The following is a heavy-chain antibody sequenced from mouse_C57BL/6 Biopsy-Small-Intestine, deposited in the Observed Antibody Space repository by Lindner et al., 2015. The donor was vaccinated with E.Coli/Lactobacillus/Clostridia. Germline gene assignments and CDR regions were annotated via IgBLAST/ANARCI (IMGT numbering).Heavy chain of an antibody. CDR1: ASTLKTSL. Sequence: VQLQESGAGTCEARGLRSNCPAQLLASTLKTSLVHWVKQRPEQGLEWIGWIDPEDDETKYAPKFQDKATLTADTSSNTAYLQLSSLTSEDTAIYSCARGAYYNYYSYSWFPYWGQGTLVTISA. CDR3: ARGAYYNYYSYSWFPY. J-gene: IGHJ3*01. CDR2: IDPEDDET. D-gene: IGHD2-12*01. V-gene: IGHV14-2*01.